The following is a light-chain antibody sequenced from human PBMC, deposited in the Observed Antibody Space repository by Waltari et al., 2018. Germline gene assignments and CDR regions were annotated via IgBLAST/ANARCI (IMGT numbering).Light chain of an antibody. CDR2: EGS. CDR3: TSFATRGICV. V-gene: IGLV2-23*01. Sequence: QSALTQPASVSGSPGQSITISCTGTNSDIGTYNLVSWYQQYPGKAPKLGIYEGSQRPSGVSDRFSGSKSGNTASLTISGLQADDEGDYYCTSFATRGICVFGGGTRLTVL. J-gene: IGLJ2*01. CDR1: NSDIGTYNL.